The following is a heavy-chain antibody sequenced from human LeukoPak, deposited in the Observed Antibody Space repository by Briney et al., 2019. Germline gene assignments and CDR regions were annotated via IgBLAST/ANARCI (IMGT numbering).Heavy chain of an antibody. D-gene: IGHD6-13*01. CDR2: ISSSSSYI. J-gene: IGHJ4*02. Sequence: PGGSLRLSCAASGFTFSSYSMNWVRQAPGKGLEWVSSISSSSSYIYYADSVKGRFTISRDNSKNTLYLQMNSLRAEDTAVYYCAKGGGSSWYSWGAGGQGTLVTVSS. CDR3: AKGGGSSWYSWGA. CDR1: GFTFSSYS. V-gene: IGHV3-21*04.